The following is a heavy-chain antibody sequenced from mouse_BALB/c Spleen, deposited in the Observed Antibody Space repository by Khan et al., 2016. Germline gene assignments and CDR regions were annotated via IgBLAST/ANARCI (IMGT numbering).Heavy chain of an antibody. CDR2: ISYSGST. J-gene: IGHJ2*01. CDR1: GYSITSDYA. D-gene: IGHD1-1*01. CDR3: ARGGLTTVVFDY. Sequence: EVQLQESGPGLVKPSQSLSLTCTVTGYSITSDYAWNWIRQFPGNKLEWMGYISYSGSTSYNPSLKSRISITRDTSKNQFFLQLNSVTTEDTATXYSARGGLTTVVFDYWGQGTTLTVSS. V-gene: IGHV3-2*02.